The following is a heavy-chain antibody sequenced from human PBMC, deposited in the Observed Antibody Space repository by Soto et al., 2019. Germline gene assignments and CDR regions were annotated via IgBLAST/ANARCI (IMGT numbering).Heavy chain of an antibody. CDR2: IYYSGST. Sequence: PSETLSLTCTVSGGSISSSSYYWGWIRQPPGKGLEWIGSIYYSGSTYYNPSLKSRVTISVDTSKNQFSLKLSSVTAADTAVYYCASQQQPRTGGYYYYRMDVWGQGTTVTVSS. CDR3: ASQQQPRTGGYYYYRMDV. V-gene: IGHV4-39*01. J-gene: IGHJ6*02. D-gene: IGHD6-13*01. CDR1: GGSISSSSYY.